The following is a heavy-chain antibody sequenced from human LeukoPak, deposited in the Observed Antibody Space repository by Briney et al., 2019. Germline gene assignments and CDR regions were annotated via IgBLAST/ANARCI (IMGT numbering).Heavy chain of an antibody. V-gene: IGHV1-46*01. D-gene: IGHD6-19*01. Sequence: ASVKVSCKASGYTFTSYYLHWVRPAPGQGLEWMGIINPSGGSTSYAQKFQGRVTMTRDMSTSTVYMELSSLRSEDTAVYYCARDHPSVGYSSGWYDDYWGQGTLVTVSS. CDR3: ARDHPSVGYSSGWYDDY. CDR1: GYTFTSYY. CDR2: INPSGGST. J-gene: IGHJ4*02.